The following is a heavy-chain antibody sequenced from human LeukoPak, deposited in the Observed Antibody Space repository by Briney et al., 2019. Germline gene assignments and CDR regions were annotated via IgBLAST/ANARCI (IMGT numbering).Heavy chain of an antibody. CDR1: GFTVSRNY. V-gene: IGHV3-53*01. CDR2: INSGGTT. J-gene: IGHJ4*02. CDR3: ARVSGSYDY. Sequence: PGGSLRLSCAASGFTVSRNYMNWVRQAPGKGLEWVSTINSGGTTYYADSVKGRFTISRDNSKNTLYLQMNSLRADDTAVYYCARVSGSYDYWGQGTLVTVSS. D-gene: IGHD3-10*01.